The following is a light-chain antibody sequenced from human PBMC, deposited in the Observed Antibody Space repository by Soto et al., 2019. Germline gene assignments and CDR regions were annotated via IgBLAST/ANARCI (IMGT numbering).Light chain of an antibody. Sequence: EIVMTQSPATLSVSPGERATLSCRASQSVSNNLAWYQQKPGQAPRLLIYHASTRATGIPARFSGSGSGTEFTLCISSLLSEDFAIYFCQQYNKWPLTFGGGTKVEIK. J-gene: IGKJ4*01. CDR1: QSVSNN. V-gene: IGKV3-15*01. CDR3: QQYNKWPLT. CDR2: HAS.